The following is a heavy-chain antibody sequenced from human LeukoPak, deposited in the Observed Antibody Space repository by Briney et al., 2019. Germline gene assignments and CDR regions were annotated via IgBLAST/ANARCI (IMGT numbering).Heavy chain of an antibody. J-gene: IGHJ4*02. CDR2: MNPNSGNT. Sequence: EASVKVSCKASGYTFTSYDINWVRQATGQGLEWMGWMNPNSGNTGYAQKFQGRVAMTRNTSISTAYMELSSLRSEDTAVYYCARAPLGAAAEDYWGQGTLVTVSS. CDR1: GYTFTSYD. D-gene: IGHD6-13*01. V-gene: IGHV1-8*02. CDR3: ARAPLGAAAEDY.